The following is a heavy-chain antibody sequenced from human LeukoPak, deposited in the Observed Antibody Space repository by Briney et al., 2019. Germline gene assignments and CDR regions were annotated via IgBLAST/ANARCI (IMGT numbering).Heavy chain of an antibody. V-gene: IGHV3-23*01. CDR2: ISGSGGST. D-gene: IGHD4-17*01. Sequence: PGGSLRLSCAASGFTFRTYAMSWVRQAPGKGLEWVSAISGSGGSTYYADSVKGHFTISRDNSKSTLYLQMNSLRAEDSAVYYCAKDELPYGDFFPFDYWGQGTLVTVSS. CDR1: GFTFRTYA. J-gene: IGHJ4*02. CDR3: AKDELPYGDFFPFDY.